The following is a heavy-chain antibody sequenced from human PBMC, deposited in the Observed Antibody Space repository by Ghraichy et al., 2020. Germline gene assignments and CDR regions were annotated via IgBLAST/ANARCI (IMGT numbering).Heavy chain of an antibody. V-gene: IGHV1-18*01. CDR2: ISAYNGNT. CDR3: ARDKGGGPSVKWPGRYCTGGVCYTGQFDY. Sequence: ASVKVSCKASGYTFTSYGISWVRQAPGQGLEWMGWISAYNGNTNYAQKLQGRVTMTTDTSTSTAYMELRSLRFDDTAVYYCARDKGGGPSVKWPGRYCTGGVCYTGQFDYWGQGTLVTVSS. CDR1: GYTFTSYG. D-gene: IGHD2-8*02. J-gene: IGHJ4*02.